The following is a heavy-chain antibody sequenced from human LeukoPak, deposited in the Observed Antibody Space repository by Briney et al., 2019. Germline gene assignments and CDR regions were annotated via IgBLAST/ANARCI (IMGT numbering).Heavy chain of an antibody. J-gene: IGHJ6*02. CDR3: ARANLIRGYDSSGYPGGYYYYGMDV. CDR2: IYYSGST. V-gene: IGHV4-39*07. D-gene: IGHD3-22*01. CDR1: GGSISSSSYY. Sequence: SETLSLTCTVSGGSISSSSYYWGWIRQPPGKGLEWIGSIYYSGSTYYNPSLKSRVTISVDTSKNQFSLKLSSVTAADTAVYYCARANLIRGYDSSGYPGGYYYYGMDVWGQGTTVTVSS.